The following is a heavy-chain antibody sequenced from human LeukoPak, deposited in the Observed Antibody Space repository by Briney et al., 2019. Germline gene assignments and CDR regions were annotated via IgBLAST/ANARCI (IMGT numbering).Heavy chain of an antibody. CDR3: ARGRPYNDDCSGYYSDY. D-gene: IGHD3-22*01. J-gene: IGHJ4*02. V-gene: IGHV1-18*01. CDR2: ISAYNGNT. CDR1: GHTFTIYG. Sequence: ASVNVSSKASGHTFTIYGISWVRQAPGEGGGWMGWISAYNGNTNYAQKLQGRVTMTTDTSTSTAYMELRSLRSADTAVYYCARGRPYNDDCSGYYSDYWGEGTLVTVSS.